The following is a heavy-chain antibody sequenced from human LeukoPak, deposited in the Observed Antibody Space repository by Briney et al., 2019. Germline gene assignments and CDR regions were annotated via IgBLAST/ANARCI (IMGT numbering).Heavy chain of an antibody. J-gene: IGHJ3*02. CDR3: ARESPSDAFDI. V-gene: IGHV3-11*01. CDR2: ISSSGSSI. Sequence: PGGSLRLSCAASGFTFSDYYMHWIRQAPGQGLEWISSISSSGSSIYYADSVKGRFSISRDNAEDSLYLQMNSLRAEDTAVYYCARESPSDAFDIWGQGTVVTVSS. CDR1: GFTFSDYY.